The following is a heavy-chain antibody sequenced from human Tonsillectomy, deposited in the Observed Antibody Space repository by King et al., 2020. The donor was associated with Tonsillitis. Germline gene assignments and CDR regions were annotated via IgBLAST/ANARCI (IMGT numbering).Heavy chain of an antibody. J-gene: IGHJ6*03. CDR2: IYPGNSVT. D-gene: IGHD6-13*01. CDR3: ARRNQISAAGYYYYYYMDV. V-gene: IGHV5-51*01. CDR1: GYSFTNYW. Sequence: VQLVESGAEVKKPGESLKISCKGSGYSFTNYWIGWVRQMPGKGLEWMVIIYPGNSVTRYSPSFQGQVTISADKSLSTAYLQWSSLKASDTDMYYCARRNQISAAGYYYYYYMDVWGQGTTVTVSS.